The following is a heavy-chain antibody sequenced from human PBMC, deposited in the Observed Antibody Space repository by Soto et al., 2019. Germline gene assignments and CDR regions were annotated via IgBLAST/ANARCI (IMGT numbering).Heavy chain of an antibody. J-gene: IGHJ4*02. Sequence: VASVKVSCKASGGTFSSYAISWVRQAPGQGLEWMGGIIPIFGTANYAQKFQGRVTITADESTSTAYMELSSLRSEDTAVYYCATGGGSGSYLGLYYFDYWGQGTLVTVSS. CDR3: ATGGGSGSYLGLYYFDY. V-gene: IGHV1-69*13. D-gene: IGHD1-26*01. CDR2: IIPIFGTA. CDR1: GGTFSSYA.